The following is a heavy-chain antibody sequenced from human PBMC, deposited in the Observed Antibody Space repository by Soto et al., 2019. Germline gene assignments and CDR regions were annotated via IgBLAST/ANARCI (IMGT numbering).Heavy chain of an antibody. J-gene: IGHJ3*02. D-gene: IGHD2-15*01. CDR1: GYTFTSYD. CDR2: MNPNSGNT. CDR3: ARSSCSGGSCYFFGLDAFDI. Sequence: ASVKVSCKASGYTFTSYDINWVRQATGQGLEWMGWMNPNSGNTGYAQKFQGRVTMTRNTSISTAYMELSSLRSEDTAVYYCARSSCSGGSCYFFGLDAFDIWGQGTMVTVSS. V-gene: IGHV1-8*01.